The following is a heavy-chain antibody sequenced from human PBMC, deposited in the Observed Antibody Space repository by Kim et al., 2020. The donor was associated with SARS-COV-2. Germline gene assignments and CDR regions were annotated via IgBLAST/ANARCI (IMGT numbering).Heavy chain of an antibody. CDR1: GFTFSNYA. J-gene: IGHJ6*02. CDR2: LSGSGDST. CDR3: AKDLEGVVPDFMDV. Sequence: GGSLRLSCAASGFTFSNYAMSWVRQAPGKGLEWVSGLSGSGDSTYYADSVKGRFTISRDNSKNTLYRQMNSLRAEDTAVYYCAKDLEGVVPDFMDVWGQGTTVTVSS. D-gene: IGHD2-21*01. V-gene: IGHV3-23*01.